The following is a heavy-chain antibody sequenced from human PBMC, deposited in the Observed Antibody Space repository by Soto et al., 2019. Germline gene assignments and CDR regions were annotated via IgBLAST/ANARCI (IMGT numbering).Heavy chain of an antibody. CDR2: IYYSGST. D-gene: IGHD4-17*01. CDR1: GGSISSGDYY. V-gene: IGHV4-30-4*01. J-gene: IGHJ4*02. Sequence: PSETLSLTCTVSGGSISSGDYYWSWIRQPPGKGLEWIGYIYYSGSTYYNPSLKSRVTISVDTSKNQFSLKLSSVTAADTAVYYCARADHDYGANYWGQGTLVTVSS. CDR3: ARADHDYGANY.